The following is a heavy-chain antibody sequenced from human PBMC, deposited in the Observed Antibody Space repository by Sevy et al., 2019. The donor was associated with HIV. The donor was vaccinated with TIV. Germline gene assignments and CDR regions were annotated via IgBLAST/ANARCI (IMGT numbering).Heavy chain of an antibody. V-gene: IGHV3-21*01. J-gene: IGHJ4*02. CDR1: GFTFSSYS. Sequence: GGSLRLSCAASGFTFSSYSMNLVRQAPGKGLEWVSSISSSSSYIYYADSVKGRFTISRDNAKNSLYLQMNSLRAEDTAVYYCARDDFLGGDPFDYWGQGTLVTVSS. D-gene: IGHD2-21*02. CDR3: ARDDFLGGDPFDY. CDR2: ISSSSSYI.